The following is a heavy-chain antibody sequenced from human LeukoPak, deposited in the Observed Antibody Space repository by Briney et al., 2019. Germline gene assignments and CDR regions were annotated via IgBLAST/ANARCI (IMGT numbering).Heavy chain of an antibody. CDR1: GFTFSSYG. CDR2: ISGSGGST. Sequence: GGSLRLSCAASGFTFSSYGMSWVRQAPGKGLEWVSAISGSGGSTYYADSVKGRFTISRDNSKNTLYLQMNSLRAEDTAVYYCAKMPYGSGSSYYFDYWGQGTLVTVSS. V-gene: IGHV3-23*01. D-gene: IGHD3-10*01. J-gene: IGHJ4*02. CDR3: AKMPYGSGSSYYFDY.